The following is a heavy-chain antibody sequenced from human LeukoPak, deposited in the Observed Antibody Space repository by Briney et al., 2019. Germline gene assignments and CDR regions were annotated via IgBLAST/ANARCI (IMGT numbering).Heavy chain of an antibody. CDR1: GGSISSYY. CDR3: ARPNYGVNDAFDI. Sequence: SEALSLTCTGSGGSISSYYWSWIRRPPGKGLEWIGYIYYSGSTNYNPCLKSRVTISVDTSKNQFSLKLSSVTAADTAVYYCARPNYGVNDAFDIWGQGTMVTVSS. CDR2: IYYSGST. J-gene: IGHJ3*02. V-gene: IGHV4-59*01. D-gene: IGHD4-23*01.